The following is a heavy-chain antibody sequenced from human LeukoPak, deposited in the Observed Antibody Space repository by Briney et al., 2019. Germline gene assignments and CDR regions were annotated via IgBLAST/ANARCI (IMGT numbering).Heavy chain of an antibody. J-gene: IGHJ6*03. D-gene: IGHD3-10*01. CDR3: AKAYSYYGSGSAPYYYYYYMDV. CDR2: ISGSGGST. CDR1: GFTFSSYG. V-gene: IGHV3-23*01. Sequence: GGSLRLSCAASGFTFSSYGMSWVRQAPGKGLEWVSAISGSGGSTYYADSVKGRFTIPRDNSKNTLYLQMNSLRAEDTAVYYCAKAYSYYGSGSAPYYYYYYMDVWGKGTTVTISS.